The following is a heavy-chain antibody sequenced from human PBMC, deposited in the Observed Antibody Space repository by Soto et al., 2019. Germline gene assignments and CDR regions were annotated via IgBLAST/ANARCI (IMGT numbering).Heavy chain of an antibody. J-gene: IGHJ4*02. D-gene: IGHD5-12*01. V-gene: IGHV1-18*01. CDR1: GYTFINYH. CDR2: INTYNGMT. CDR3: AKSPRGEMATD. Sequence: QVQLVQSGGEVKKPGASVTVSCKASGYTFINYHITWVRQAPGQGLEWMAWINTYNGMTDYAQKFQGRVTMTRDTSTSTAYMKLRNLGSDDAAVYFCAKSPRGEMATDWGQGTLVTVSS.